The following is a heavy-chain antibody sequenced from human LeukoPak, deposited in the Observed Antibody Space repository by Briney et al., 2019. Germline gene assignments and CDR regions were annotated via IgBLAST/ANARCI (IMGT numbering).Heavy chain of an antibody. J-gene: IGHJ5*02. Sequence: GGSLRLSCAASGFTFTTFRMTWVRQAPGKGLEWVSTISSSSNFIYYADSVKGRFTISRDNARNSMYLQMSSLRVEDTAVYYCARVVIGGWFDPWGQGTLVTASS. CDR2: ISSSSNFI. CDR3: ARVVIGGWFDP. CDR1: GFTFTTFR. D-gene: IGHD3-16*01. V-gene: IGHV3-21*01.